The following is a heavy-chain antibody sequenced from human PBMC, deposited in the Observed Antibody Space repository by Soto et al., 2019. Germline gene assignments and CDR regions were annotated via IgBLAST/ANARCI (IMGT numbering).Heavy chain of an antibody. CDR3: ARLRGQDVVVPAALFDY. D-gene: IGHD2-2*01. CDR2: IYYSGST. CDR1: GGSISSSSYY. V-gene: IGHV4-39*01. J-gene: IGHJ4*02. Sequence: PSETLSLTCTVSGGSISSSSYYWGWIRQPPGKGLEWIGSIYYSGSTYYNPSLKSRVTISVDTSKNQFSLKLSSVTAADTAVYYCARLRGQDVVVPAALFDYWGQGTLVTVSS.